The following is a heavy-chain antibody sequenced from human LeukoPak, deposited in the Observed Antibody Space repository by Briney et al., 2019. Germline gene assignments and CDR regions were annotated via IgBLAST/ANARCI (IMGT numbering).Heavy chain of an antibody. Sequence: ASVKVSCMASGYTFTSYYMHWVRQAPGQGLEGMGIINPSGGSTSYAQKFQGRVTMTRDTSTSTVYMELSSLRSEDTAVYYCARDSGYGGSFDYWGQGTLVTVSS. CDR2: INPSGGST. D-gene: IGHD4-23*01. CDR1: GYTFTSYY. CDR3: ARDSGYGGSFDY. V-gene: IGHV1-46*01. J-gene: IGHJ4*02.